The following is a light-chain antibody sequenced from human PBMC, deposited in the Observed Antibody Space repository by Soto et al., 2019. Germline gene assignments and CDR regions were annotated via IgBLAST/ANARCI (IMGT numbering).Light chain of an antibody. CDR1: LTISDNY. CDR3: QQYSMAPLT. Sequence: EIVLTHSPGTLSLSPGERATLSCRASLTISDNYLAWYQQKAGQAPRLVICGASSRATGIPDRFSASGSGTDFTLTISRLEPEDFAVYYCQQYSMAPLTFGQGTKVEVK. J-gene: IGKJ1*01. CDR2: GAS. V-gene: IGKV3-20*01.